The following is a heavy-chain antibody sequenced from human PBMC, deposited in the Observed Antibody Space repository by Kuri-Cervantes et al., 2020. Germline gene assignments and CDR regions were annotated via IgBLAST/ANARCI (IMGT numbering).Heavy chain of an antibody. D-gene: IGHD3-22*01. CDR2: IYYSGNT. CDR1: GGSISDYH. J-gene: IGHJ4*02. Sequence: GSLRLSCTVSGGSISDYHWSWIRQPPGKGLEWIGYIYYSGNTNYNPSLKSRVTISLDTSSDQFSLKLSSVTAADTAVYYCARYYDSSGYHDYWGQGTLVTVSS. V-gene: IGHV4-59*01. CDR3: ARYYDSSGYHDY.